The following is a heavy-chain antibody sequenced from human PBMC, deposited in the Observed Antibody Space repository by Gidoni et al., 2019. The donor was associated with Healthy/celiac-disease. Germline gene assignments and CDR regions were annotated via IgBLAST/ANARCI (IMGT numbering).Heavy chain of an antibody. CDR3: ARGELAVAGTNPYWYFDL. CDR2: IYSGGST. Sequence: EVQLVESGGGLIQLGGSLRLSCAASGFTVSSNYMSWVRQAPGKGLEWVSVIYSGGSTYYADSVKGRFTISRDNSKNTLYLQMNSLRAEDTAVYYCARGELAVAGTNPYWYFDLWGRGTLVTVSS. V-gene: IGHV3-53*01. CDR1: GFTVSSNY. J-gene: IGHJ2*01. D-gene: IGHD6-19*01.